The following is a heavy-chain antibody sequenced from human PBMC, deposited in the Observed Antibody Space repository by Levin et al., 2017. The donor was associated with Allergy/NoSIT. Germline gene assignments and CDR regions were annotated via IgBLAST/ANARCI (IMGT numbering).Heavy chain of an antibody. J-gene: IGHJ5*02. CDR3: ARVPRGPGCGFDP. CDR1: GYTFTSYD. V-gene: IGHV1-8*01. CDR2: MNPNSGNT. Sequence: HGESLKISCKASGYTFTSYDINWVRQATGQGLEWMGWMNPNSGNTGYAQKFQGRVTMTRNTSISTAYMELSSLRSEDTAVYYCARVPRGPGCGFDPWGQGTLVTVSS. D-gene: IGHD1-14*01.